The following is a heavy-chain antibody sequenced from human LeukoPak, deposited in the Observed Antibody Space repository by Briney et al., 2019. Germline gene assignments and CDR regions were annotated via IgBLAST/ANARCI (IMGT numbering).Heavy chain of an antibody. CDR2: INSDGSST. J-gene: IGHJ3*02. Sequence: PGGSLRLSCAASGFTFSSYWMHWVRQAPGKGLVWVSRINSDGSSTSYADSVKGRFTIYRDNAKNTLYLQMNSLRAEDTAVYYCARENYYDSSGYPGAFDIWGQGTMVTVSS. V-gene: IGHV3-74*01. D-gene: IGHD3-22*01. CDR1: GFTFSSYW. CDR3: ARENYYDSSGYPGAFDI.